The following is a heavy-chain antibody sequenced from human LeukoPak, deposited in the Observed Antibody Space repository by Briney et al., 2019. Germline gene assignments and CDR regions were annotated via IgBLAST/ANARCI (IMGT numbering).Heavy chain of an antibody. V-gene: IGHV3-30*02. D-gene: IGHD6-13*01. J-gene: IGHJ4*02. CDR1: NFTFGSYG. CDR2: IRYDGSNK. CDR3: AKDGAAAGTDY. Sequence: PGGSLRLSCAASNFTFGSYGMHWVRQAPGKGLEWVAFIRYDGSNKYYADSVKGRFTISRDNSKNTLYLQMNGLRAEDTAVYYCAKDGAAAGTDYWGQGTLVTVSS.